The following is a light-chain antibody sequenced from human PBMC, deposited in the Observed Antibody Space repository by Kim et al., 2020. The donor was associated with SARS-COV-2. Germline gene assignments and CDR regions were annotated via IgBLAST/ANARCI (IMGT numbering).Light chain of an antibody. CDR1: QSVSSSY. V-gene: IGKV3-20*01. Sequence: LSPGERATLSCRASQSVSSSYLAWYQQKPGQAPRLLIYGASSRATGIPDRFSGSGSGTDSTLTISRLEPEDFAVYYCQQYGSSLGTFGQGTKLEI. J-gene: IGKJ2*01. CDR2: GAS. CDR3: QQYGSSLGT.